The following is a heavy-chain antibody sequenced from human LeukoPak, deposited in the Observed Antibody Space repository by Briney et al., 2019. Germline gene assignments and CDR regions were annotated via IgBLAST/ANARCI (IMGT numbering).Heavy chain of an antibody. V-gene: IGHV3-23*01. CDR1: GLSFSSHA. J-gene: IGHJ4*02. CDR2: ITGSGGST. CDR3: ATRPPSETYFGVLDY. D-gene: IGHD1-26*01. Sequence: GGSLRLSCEASGLSFSSHAMTWVRQAPGKGLEWVSGITGSGGSTYHAESVKGRFTISRDNSKNTLYLQMNSLTAEDTAVYYCATRPPSETYFGVLDYWGQGTLVTVSS.